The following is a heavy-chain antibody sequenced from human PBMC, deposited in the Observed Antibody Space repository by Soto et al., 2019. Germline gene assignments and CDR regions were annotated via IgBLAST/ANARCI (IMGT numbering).Heavy chain of an antibody. CDR2: ISGSGGTT. CDR3: AKTANGWFSAFDI. D-gene: IGHD6-19*01. Sequence: EVQLLESGGGLVQPGGSLRLSCAASGFTFSSYAMSWVRQAPGKGLEWVSAISGSGGTTYYADSVKGRFTFSRDNSKNTLYLQMNSLRAEDRPVYYCAKTANGWFSAFDIGGQVTMVTVSS. J-gene: IGHJ3*02. CDR1: GFTFSSYA. V-gene: IGHV3-23*01.